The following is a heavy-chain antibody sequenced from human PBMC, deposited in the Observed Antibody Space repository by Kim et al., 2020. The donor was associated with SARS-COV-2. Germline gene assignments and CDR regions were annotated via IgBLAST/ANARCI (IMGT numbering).Heavy chain of an antibody. CDR2: TYYSGET. CDR1: GGSISSHY. CDR3: ARGHYHDSRPAFDI. J-gene: IGHJ3*02. V-gene: IGHV4-59*11. Sequence: SETLSLTCTVSGGSISSHYWSWIRQSPGKGLEWMGYTYYSGETYYNPSLKSRVTISVDTSKTHFTLKLTSVTTADTAVYYCARGHYHDSRPAFDILGQGTTVTVAS. D-gene: IGHD3-22*01.